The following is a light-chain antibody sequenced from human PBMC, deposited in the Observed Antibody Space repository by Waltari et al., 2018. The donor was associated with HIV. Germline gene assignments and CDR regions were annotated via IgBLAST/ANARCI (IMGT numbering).Light chain of an antibody. V-gene: IGKV1-39*01. Sequence: DIQMTQSPSSLSASVGDRVTITCRAGQSFSTYLNWYQQKPGKAPKLLVYAASNLQSGVPSRFSGSGSGTDFTLTISSLQPEDYATYYCQQTYSTFVSTFGQGTKVEIK. CDR1: QSFSTY. J-gene: IGKJ2*01. CDR3: QQTYSTFVST. CDR2: AAS.